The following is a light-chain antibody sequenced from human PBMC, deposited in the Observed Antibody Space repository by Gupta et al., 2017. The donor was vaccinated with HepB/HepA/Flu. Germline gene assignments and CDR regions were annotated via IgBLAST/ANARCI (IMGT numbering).Light chain of an antibody. CDR1: QSVSSSY. CDR2: GAS. CDR3: QQCGSSPPIT. J-gene: IGKJ5*01. Sequence: IASTQSPGILPLARGDRATLTCRASQSVSSSYLAWYQQKPGQAPRLLIYGASNRATGIPDRFSGSGSGTDFTLTISSLEPEDFAVYYCQQCGSSPPITFGQGTRLEIK. V-gene: IGKV3-20*01.